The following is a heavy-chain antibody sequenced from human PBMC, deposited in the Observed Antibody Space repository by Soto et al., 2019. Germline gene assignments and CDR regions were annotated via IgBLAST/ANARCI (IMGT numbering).Heavy chain of an antibody. CDR1: GYIFTSYG. V-gene: IGHV1-18*01. CDR2: ISAHNGKT. Sequence: QAHLVQSGPEVKKPGASVKVSCKGSGYIFTSYGIAWVRQAPGQGLEWMRWISAHNGKTEYAQKFQGRVTVTRDTSTSTADLELRSLRSDDTALYYGARGRDGDYWGQGALVTVSS. J-gene: IGHJ4*02. CDR3: ARGRDGDY.